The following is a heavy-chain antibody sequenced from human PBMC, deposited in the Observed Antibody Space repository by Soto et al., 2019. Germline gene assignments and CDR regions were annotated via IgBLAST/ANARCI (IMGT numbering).Heavy chain of an antibody. D-gene: IGHD6-6*01. Sequence: QVQLVQSGPEVKIPGASVKVSCKASGYPFTTSYIHWVRPAPGQGLEWLGWVSPNNGRTLYAQKFKGRVALTSDTAITTAYMDLGRLTSDDTAIYFCARVEGSASSTGDWGQGTLITVS. CDR2: VSPNNGRT. CDR3: ARVEGSASSTGD. CDR1: GYPFTTSY. J-gene: IGHJ4*02. V-gene: IGHV1-2*02.